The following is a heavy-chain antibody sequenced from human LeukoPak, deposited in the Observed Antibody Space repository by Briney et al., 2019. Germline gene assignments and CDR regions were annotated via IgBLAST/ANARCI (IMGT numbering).Heavy chain of an antibody. V-gene: IGHV3-33*03. J-gene: IGHJ4*02. Sequence: GGSLRLSCVASGFSFRSYAMHWVRQAPGKGLEWVGVIWYDGSNKYYAESVKGRFTISRDNSKDTLYLQMSSLRAEDTALYYCARGVATVGTAPDSWGQGTLVTVPS. D-gene: IGHD6-13*01. CDR2: IWYDGSNK. CDR3: ARGVATVGTAPDS. CDR1: GFSFRSYA.